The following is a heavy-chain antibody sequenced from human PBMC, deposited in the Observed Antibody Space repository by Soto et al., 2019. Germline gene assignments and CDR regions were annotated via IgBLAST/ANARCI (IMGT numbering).Heavy chain of an antibody. D-gene: IGHD3-3*01. CDR3: ATNTKTYDFWSGYYYYYYGMDV. J-gene: IGHJ6*02. CDR2: IYYSGST. V-gene: IGHV4-39*01. CDR1: GGCISSSSYY. Sequence: TXAILSLTFTVSGGCISSSSYYWGWIRQPPGKGLEWIGSIYYSGSTYYNPSLKSRVTISVDTSKNQFSLKLSSVTAADTAVYYCATNTKTYDFWSGYYYYYYGMDVWGQGTTVTVSS.